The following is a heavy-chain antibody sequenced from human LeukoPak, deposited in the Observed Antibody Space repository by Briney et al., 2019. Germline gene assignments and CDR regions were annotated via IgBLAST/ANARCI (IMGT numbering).Heavy chain of an antibody. CDR1: GFTFSSYG. J-gene: IGHJ4*02. CDR2: INKDGSEQ. Sequence: PGGSLRLSCAASGFTFSSYGMHWVRQAPGKGLEWVANINKDGSEQYYVDSMKGRFTISRDNAKNSLYLQMNSLRAEDTAVYYCAKEVDAVVTDFDYWGQGTLVTVSS. D-gene: IGHD3-16*02. CDR3: AKEVDAVVTDFDY. V-gene: IGHV3-7*01.